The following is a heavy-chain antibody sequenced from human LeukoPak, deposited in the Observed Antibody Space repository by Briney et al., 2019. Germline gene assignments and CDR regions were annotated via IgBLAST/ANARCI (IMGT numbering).Heavy chain of an antibody. CDR1: GFTFRNFA. Sequence: GGSLRLACAASGFTFRNFAMTWVRQAPGKGLQWVSAIGENGDDKYYADSVKGRFTISRDNSKNMLFLQMNSLRAEDTALYYCTKDWSASYWGQGTLVTVSS. CDR2: IGENGDDK. V-gene: IGHV3-23*01. J-gene: IGHJ4*02. CDR3: TKDWSASY.